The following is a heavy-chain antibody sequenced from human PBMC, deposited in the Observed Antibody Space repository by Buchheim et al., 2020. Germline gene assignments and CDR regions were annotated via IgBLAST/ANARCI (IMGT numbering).Heavy chain of an antibody. J-gene: IGHJ6*02. Sequence: QVQLVQSGAEVKKPGASVKVSCKASGYTFTGYYMHWVRQAPGQGLEWMGWINPNSGGTKYAQKVQGWVTMTRDTSIDTAYMELSRLRSDDTAVYYCARGYYRSGYYSVWGQGTT. V-gene: IGHV1-2*04. D-gene: IGHD3-22*01. CDR2: INPNSGGT. CDR1: GYTFTGYY. CDR3: ARGYYRSGYYSV.